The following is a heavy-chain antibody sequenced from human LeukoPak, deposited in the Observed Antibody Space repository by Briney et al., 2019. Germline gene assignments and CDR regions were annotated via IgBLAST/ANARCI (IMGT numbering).Heavy chain of an antibody. CDR1: GFTFSSYS. Sequence: GGSLRLSCAASGFTFSSYSMNWVRQAPGKGREWVSYISSSSSTIYYADSVKGRFTNSRDNAKNSLYLQMNSLRAEDTAVYYCARDPDFWSGYYPYFDYWGQGTLVTVSS. CDR2: ISSSSSTI. CDR3: ARDPDFWSGYYPYFDY. J-gene: IGHJ4*02. V-gene: IGHV3-48*04. D-gene: IGHD3-3*01.